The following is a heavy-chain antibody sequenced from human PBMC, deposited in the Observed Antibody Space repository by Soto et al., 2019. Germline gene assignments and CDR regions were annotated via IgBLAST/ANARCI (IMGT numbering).Heavy chain of an antibody. CDR3: ARKDKSGYFNWFDP. CDR1: GYKFTSSW. Sequence: PGESLKISCRTSGYKFTSSWIAWVRQMPGKGLEWMGIIFPSDSDTRYSPSFQGQVTISADRYTSTVFLRWASLKASDTAVYLCARKDKSGYFNWFDPWGQGTLVTVSS. CDR2: IFPSDSDT. J-gene: IGHJ5*02. D-gene: IGHD3-22*01. V-gene: IGHV5-51*03.